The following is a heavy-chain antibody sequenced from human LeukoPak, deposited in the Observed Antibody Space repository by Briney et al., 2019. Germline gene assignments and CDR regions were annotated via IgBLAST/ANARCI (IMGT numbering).Heavy chain of an antibody. D-gene: IGHD3-22*01. CDR3: AKVPQYYYDSSGYYFDY. CDR2: VSGSGGST. V-gene: IGHV3-23*01. CDR1: GFTFSSYA. J-gene: IGHJ4*02. Sequence: GGSLRLSCAASGFTFSSYAMSWVRQAPGKGLEWVSAVSGSGGSTYYADSVKGRFTISRDNSKNTLYLQMNSLRAEDTAVYYCAKVPQYYYDSSGYYFDYWGQGTLVTVSS.